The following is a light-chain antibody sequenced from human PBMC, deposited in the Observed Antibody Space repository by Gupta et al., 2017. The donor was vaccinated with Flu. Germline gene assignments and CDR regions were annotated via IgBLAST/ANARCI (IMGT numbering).Light chain of an antibody. CDR3: QQDGSSPKT. J-gene: IGKJ1*01. V-gene: IGKV3-20*01. Sequence: GTLSLSPGERATLSCRASQSVSSTYLAWYQQKPGQAPSLLIYGACSRATGIPDRFSGGGSGTDFTLTINRLEPEDFAVYYCQQDGSSPKTFGQGTKVEIK. CDR1: QSVSSTY. CDR2: GAC.